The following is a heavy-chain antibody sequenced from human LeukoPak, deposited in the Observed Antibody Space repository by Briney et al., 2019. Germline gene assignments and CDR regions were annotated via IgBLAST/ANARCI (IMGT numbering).Heavy chain of an antibody. CDR2: INAGNGNT. CDR3: ARDYVWGSYFGY. V-gene: IGHV1-3*01. Sequence: ASVKVSCKASGYTFTSYAMHWVRQAPGQRLEWMGWINAGNGNTKYSQKFQGRVTITRDTSASTAYMELSSLRSEDTAVYYCARDYVWGSYFGYWGQGTLVTVSS. CDR1: GYTFTSYA. J-gene: IGHJ4*02. D-gene: IGHD3-16*01.